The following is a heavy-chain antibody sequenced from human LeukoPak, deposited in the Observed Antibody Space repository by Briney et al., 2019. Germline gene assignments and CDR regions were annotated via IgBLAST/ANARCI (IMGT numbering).Heavy chain of an antibody. CDR1: GGSISSYY. Sequence: SETLSLTCTVSGGSISSYYWSWIRQPAGKGLEWIGRIYTSGSTNYNPSLKSRVTMSVDTSKNQFSLKLSSVTAADTAVYYCARVGRYSYGPYYYYMDVWGKGTTVTVSS. D-gene: IGHD5-18*01. CDR3: ARVGRYSYGPYYYYMDV. V-gene: IGHV4-4*07. CDR2: IYTSGST. J-gene: IGHJ6*03.